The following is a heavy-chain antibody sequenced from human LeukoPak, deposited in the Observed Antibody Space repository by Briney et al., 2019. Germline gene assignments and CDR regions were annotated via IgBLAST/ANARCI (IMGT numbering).Heavy chain of an antibody. CDR1: GYTLTELS. D-gene: IGHD1-26*01. Sequence: GASVKVSCKVSGYTLTELSMHWVRQAPGKGLEWMGGFDPEDGETIYAQKFQGRVTMTEDTSTDTAYMELSSLRSEDTAVYYCATGPPIRRSTVLFGYWGQGTLVTVSS. V-gene: IGHV1-24*01. CDR3: ATGPPIRRSTVLFGY. J-gene: IGHJ4*02. CDR2: FDPEDGET.